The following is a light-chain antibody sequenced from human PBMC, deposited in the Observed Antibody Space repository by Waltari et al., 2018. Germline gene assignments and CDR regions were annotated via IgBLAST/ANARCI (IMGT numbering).Light chain of an antibody. CDR2: DAS. J-gene: IGKJ1*01. Sequence: EIVLTQSPATLSLSPGERATLPCRASQSVSSSLAWFQQKPGQAPRLLIYDASNRATGIPARFSGSGSGTDFSLTISSLEPEDFAVYYCQQSSNWPPTWTFGQGTKVEIK. CDR3: QQSSNWPPTWT. CDR1: QSVSSS. V-gene: IGKV3-11*01.